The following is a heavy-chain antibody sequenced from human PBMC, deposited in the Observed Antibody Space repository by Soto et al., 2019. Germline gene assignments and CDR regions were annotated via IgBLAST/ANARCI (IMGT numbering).Heavy chain of an antibody. CDR3: ARGTYGDYSPYYYGMDV. V-gene: IGHV4-39*02. D-gene: IGHD4-17*01. J-gene: IGHJ6*02. CDR1: GGSMSSGTYC. CDR2: IYYSGTT. Sequence: SETLSLTCAVSGGSMSSGTYCWGWIRQPPGKGLDWIGSIYYSGTTYYSPSLKSRVAISVDTSKNHFSLRLRSVTAADTAVYYCARGTYGDYSPYYYGMDVWGQGTTVTVSS.